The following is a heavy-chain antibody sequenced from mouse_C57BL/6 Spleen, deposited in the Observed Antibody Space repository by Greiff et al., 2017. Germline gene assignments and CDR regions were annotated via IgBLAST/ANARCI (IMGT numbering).Heavy chain of an antibody. Sequence: QVQLQQPGAELVKPGASVKLSCKASGYTFTSYWMQWVKQRPGQGLEWIGEIDPSDSYTNYNQKFKGKATLTVDTSSSTAYMQLSSLTSEDSAVYYCARHGWAYFDYWGQGTTLTVSS. J-gene: IGHJ2*01. D-gene: IGHD2-2*01. CDR2: IDPSDSYT. CDR3: ARHGWAYFDY. V-gene: IGHV1-50*01. CDR1: GYTFTSYW.